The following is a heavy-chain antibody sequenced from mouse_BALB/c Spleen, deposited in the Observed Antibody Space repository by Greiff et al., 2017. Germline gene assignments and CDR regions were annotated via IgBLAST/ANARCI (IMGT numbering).Heavy chain of an antibody. CDR3: ARGWLLRSYFDY. J-gene: IGHJ2*01. D-gene: IGHD2-3*01. CDR2: ISDGGSYT. CDR1: GFTFSDYY. Sequence: DVMLVESGGGLVKPGGSLKLSCAASGFTFSDYYMYWVRQTPEKRLEWVATISDGGSYTYYPDSVKGRFTISRDNAKNNLYLQMSSLKSEDTAMYYCARGWLLRSYFDYWGQGTTLTVSS. V-gene: IGHV5-4*02.